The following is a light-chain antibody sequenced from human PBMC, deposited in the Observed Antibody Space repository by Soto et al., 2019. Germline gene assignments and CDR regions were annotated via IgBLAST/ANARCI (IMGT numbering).Light chain of an antibody. CDR1: QSISAW. CDR3: QQNSNYGSWT. V-gene: IGKV1-5*03. Sequence: DIQMTQSPSTLSASVGDRVTITCRASQSISAWLAWYQQKPGKAPKLLIYKASSLESGVPSRFSGCGSGTESTLTISNMQPDDFANYYSQQNSNYGSWTFGQGTKVEIK. J-gene: IGKJ1*01. CDR2: KAS.